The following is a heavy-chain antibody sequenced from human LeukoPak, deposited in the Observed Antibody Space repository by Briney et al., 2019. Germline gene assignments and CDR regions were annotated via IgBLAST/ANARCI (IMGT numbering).Heavy chain of an antibody. J-gene: IGHJ4*02. CDR3: VIWGDYDVLTGYYVPDY. CDR1: GFTFSSYA. Sequence: GGSLRLSCAASGFTFSSYAMHWVRQAPGKGLEWVSAITGSGTNTYYADSVKGRFTISRDNSKNTVFLQMNSLRHEDTAIYYCVIWGDYDVLTGYYVPDYWGQGTLVTVSS. V-gene: IGHV3-23*01. CDR2: ITGSGTNT. D-gene: IGHD3-9*01.